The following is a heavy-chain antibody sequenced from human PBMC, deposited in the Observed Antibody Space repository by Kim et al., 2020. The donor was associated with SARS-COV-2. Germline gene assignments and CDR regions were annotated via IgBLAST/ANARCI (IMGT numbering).Heavy chain of an antibody. V-gene: IGHV4-39*01. CDR1: GGSISSSSYY. CDR2: IYYSGST. J-gene: IGHJ4*02. CDR3: ARHHFTVSQAEY. D-gene: IGHD4-17*01. Sequence: SETLSLTCTVSGGSISSSSYYWGWIRQPPGKGLEWIGSIYYSGSTYYNPSLKSRVTISVDTSKNQFSLKLSSVTAADTAVYYCARHHFTVSQAEYWGQGTLVTVSS.